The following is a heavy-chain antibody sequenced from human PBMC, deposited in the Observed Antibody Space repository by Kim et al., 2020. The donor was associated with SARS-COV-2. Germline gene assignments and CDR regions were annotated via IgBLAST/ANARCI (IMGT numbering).Heavy chain of an antibody. CDR3: ATASPMGRPNWFDP. CDR2: FDPEDGET. D-gene: IGHD3-10*01. Sequence: ASVKASCKVSGYTLTELSMYWVRQAPGKGLEWMGGFDPEDGETIYAQKFQGRVTMNEDTSTDTAYMELSSLRSEDTAVYYCATASPMGRPNWFDPWGQGTLVTVSS. J-gene: IGHJ5*02. CDR1: GYTLTELS. V-gene: IGHV1-24*01.